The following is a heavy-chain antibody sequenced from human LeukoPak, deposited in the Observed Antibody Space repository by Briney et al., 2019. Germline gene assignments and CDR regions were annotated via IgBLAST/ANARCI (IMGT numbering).Heavy chain of an antibody. D-gene: IGHD2-2*02. V-gene: IGHV4-34*01. CDR1: GGSMSPYH. CDR3: ARGRGYCSSTSCYTEGYYFDY. CDR2: INHSGST. Sequence: SETLSLTCTVSGGSMSPYHWGWIRQPPGKGLEWIGEINHSGSTNYNPSLKSRVTISVDTSKNQFSLKLSSVTAADTAVYYCARGRGYCSSTSCYTEGYYFDYWGQGTLVTVSS. J-gene: IGHJ4*02.